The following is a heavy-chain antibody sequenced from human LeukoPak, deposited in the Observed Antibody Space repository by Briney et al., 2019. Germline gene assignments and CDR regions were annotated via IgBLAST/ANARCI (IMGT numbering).Heavy chain of an antibody. CDR1: GFTFSSYA. J-gene: IGHJ4*02. CDR3: AKASLRYFDWFSDY. CDR2: ISYDGSNK. Sequence: GRSLRLSCAASGFTFSSYAMHWVRQAPGKGLEWVAVISYDGSNKYYADSVKGRFTISRGNSRNTLHLQMNSLRAEDTAVYSCAKASLRYFDWFSDYWGQGTLVTVSS. V-gene: IGHV3-30*18. D-gene: IGHD3-9*01.